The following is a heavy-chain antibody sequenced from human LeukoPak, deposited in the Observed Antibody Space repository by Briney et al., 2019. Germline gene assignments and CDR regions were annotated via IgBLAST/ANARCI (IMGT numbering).Heavy chain of an antibody. Sequence: GGSLRLSCAASGFTFSDYYMSWIRQAPGKGLEWVSYISSSGSTIYYADSVKGRFTISRDNAENSLYLQMNSLRAEDTAVYYCASLYYYDSSGYSSFDYWGQGTLVTVSS. V-gene: IGHV3-11*04. CDR3: ASLYYYDSSGYSSFDY. D-gene: IGHD3-22*01. J-gene: IGHJ4*02. CDR1: GFTFSDYY. CDR2: ISSSGSTI.